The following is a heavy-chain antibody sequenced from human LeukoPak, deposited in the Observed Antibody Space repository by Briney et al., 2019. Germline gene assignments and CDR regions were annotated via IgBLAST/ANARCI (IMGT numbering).Heavy chain of an antibody. D-gene: IGHD6-19*01. V-gene: IGHV3-15*01. Sequence: GGSLRLSCVASRFSFSNAWISWVRQAPGKGLEWVGRIRRETEGGKTDYAAPVKGRFTISREDSKNTLHLQMNSLKIEDTAVYYCATDAAVAPYYFNYWGQGTLVTVSS. J-gene: IGHJ4*02. CDR1: RFSFSNAW. CDR3: ATDAAVAPYYFNY. CDR2: IRRETEGGKT.